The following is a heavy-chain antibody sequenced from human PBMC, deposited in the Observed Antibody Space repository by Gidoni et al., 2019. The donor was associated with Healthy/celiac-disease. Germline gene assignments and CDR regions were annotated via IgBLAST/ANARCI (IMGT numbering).Heavy chain of an antibody. CDR2: IIPILGIA. J-gene: IGHJ4*02. D-gene: IGHD5-12*01. CDR1: VGTFSSYA. V-gene: IGHV1-69*09. Sequence: QVQLVQSGAEVKNPGSSVTVSCKASVGTFSSYAISWVRQAPGQGLEWMGRIIPILGIANYAQKFQGRVTITADKSTSTAYMELSRLRSEDTAVYYCARDIVEMATITFDYWGQGTLVTVSS. CDR3: ARDIVEMATITFDY.